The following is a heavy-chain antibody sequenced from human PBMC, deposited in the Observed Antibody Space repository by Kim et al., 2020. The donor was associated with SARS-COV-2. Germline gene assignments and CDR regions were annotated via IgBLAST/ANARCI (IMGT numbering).Heavy chain of an antibody. CDR3: ARDPHSLEGNNNIDY. J-gene: IGHJ4*01. CDR2: IKHDGREK. V-gene: IGHV3-7*01. Sequence: GGSLRLSCAASGFTFSTYWMSWVRQTPGKGLEWVGNIKHDGREKYCVDSVKGRFTISRDNDKNSLYLQMNSLRAEDTAVYYCARDPHSLEGNNNIDYWG. D-gene: IGHD1-20*01. CDR1: GFTFSTYW.